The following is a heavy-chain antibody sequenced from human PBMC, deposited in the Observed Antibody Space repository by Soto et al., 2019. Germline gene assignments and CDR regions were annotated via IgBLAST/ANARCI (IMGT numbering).Heavy chain of an antibody. Sequence: PVGSLRLSCAASGFTFSDYYMSWIRQAPVKGLEWVSYISSSSSYTHYADSVKGRFTISRDNAKNSLYLQMNSLRAEDTAVYYCARDRYSSSAFDYWGQGTLVTVSS. V-gene: IGHV3-11*06. CDR3: ARDRYSSSAFDY. D-gene: IGHD6-6*01. CDR2: ISSSSSYT. J-gene: IGHJ4*02. CDR1: GFTFSDYY.